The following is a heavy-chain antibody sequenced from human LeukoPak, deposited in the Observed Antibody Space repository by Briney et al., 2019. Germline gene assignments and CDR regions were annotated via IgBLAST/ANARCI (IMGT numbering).Heavy chain of an antibody. V-gene: IGHV3-15*01. CDR3: STDQGRGYCSGGSCYSLWWFDP. D-gene: IGHD2-15*01. CDR1: GFTFCNAW. CDR2: IKSTTDGGTT. Sequence: GGSLRLSCAASGFTFCNAWMSSVRQAPGKGLEWVGRIKSTTDGGTTDYAAPVKGRFTISRDDSNNTLYLQMNSLKTEDTAVYYCSTDQGRGYCSGGSCYSLWWFDPWGQGTLVTVSS. J-gene: IGHJ5*02.